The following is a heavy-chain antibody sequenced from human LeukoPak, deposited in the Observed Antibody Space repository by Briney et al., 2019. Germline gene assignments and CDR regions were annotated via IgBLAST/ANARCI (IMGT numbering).Heavy chain of an antibody. D-gene: IGHD6-13*01. Sequence: PCETLPLTCAVYGGSFSGYYWSWIRQPPGKGLEWIGEINHSGSTNYNPSLKSRVTISVDTSKNQFSLKRSSVTAADTAVYYCARGRGAAAANYYYYYMDVWGK. J-gene: IGHJ6*03. CDR3: ARGRGAAAANYYYYYMDV. CDR2: INHSGST. V-gene: IGHV4-34*01. CDR1: GGSFSGYY.